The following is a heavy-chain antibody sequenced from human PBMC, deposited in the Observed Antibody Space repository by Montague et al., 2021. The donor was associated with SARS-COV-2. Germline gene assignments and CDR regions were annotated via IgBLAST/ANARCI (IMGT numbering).Heavy chain of an antibody. CDR2: IKQDGSEK. CDR1: GFTFSSYW. V-gene: IGHV3-7*01. J-gene: IGHJ4*02. Sequence: SLRLSCAASGFTFSSYWMSWVRQAPGKGLEWVANIKQDGSEKYYLDSVXGRFTISRDNAKNSLYLQMNSLRAEDTAVYYCARDRGGSGSYYSEGFDYWGQGTLVTVSS. D-gene: IGHD3-10*01. CDR3: ARDRGGSGSYYSEGFDY.